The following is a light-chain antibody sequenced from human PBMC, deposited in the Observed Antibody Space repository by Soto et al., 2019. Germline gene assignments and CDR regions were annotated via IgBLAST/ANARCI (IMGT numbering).Light chain of an antibody. CDR3: QVWDSSSDHPWV. CDR2: YDS. J-gene: IGLJ1*01. CDR1: NIGSKS. V-gene: IGLV3-21*04. Sequence: SYELTQPPSVSVAPGKTARITCGGNNIGSKSVHWYQQKPGQAPALVIYYDSDRPSGIPERFSGSNSGNTATLTISRVEAGDEADYYCQVWDSSSDHPWVFGTGTKLTVL.